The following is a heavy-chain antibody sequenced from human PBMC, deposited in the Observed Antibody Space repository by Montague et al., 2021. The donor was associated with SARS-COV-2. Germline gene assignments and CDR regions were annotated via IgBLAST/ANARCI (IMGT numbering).Heavy chain of an antibody. CDR3: VEYVGLGIKGYF. V-gene: IGHV3-23*01. Sequence: SLRLSCAASGFTVRSHAMSWVRQAPGKGLEWVTAISGRNDTTLYADSVKGRFTLSRDNSKNTLYLQMNSLRVDDTAVYYCVEYVGLGIKGYFWGQGTLVTVSS. J-gene: IGHJ4*02. CDR2: ISGRNDTT. CDR1: GFTVRSHA. D-gene: IGHD3/OR15-3a*01.